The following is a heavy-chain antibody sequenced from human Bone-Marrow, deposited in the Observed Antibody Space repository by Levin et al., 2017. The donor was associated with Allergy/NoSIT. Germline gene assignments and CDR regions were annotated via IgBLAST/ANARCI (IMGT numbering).Heavy chain of an antibody. CDR2: ISAGGNYI. CDR1: GILFSSYD. V-gene: IGHV3-21*01. D-gene: IGHD3-22*01. J-gene: IGHJ6*02. Sequence: GESLKISCAASGILFSSYDMNWVLQAPGKGLEWVSSISAGGNYIYYADSVKGRFTISRDNAKNSLFLQMNSLRAEDTAVYYCASWAMYHYDRSAFDYFYYAMDVWGQGTTVTVSS. CDR3: ASWAMYHYDRSAFDYFYYAMDV.